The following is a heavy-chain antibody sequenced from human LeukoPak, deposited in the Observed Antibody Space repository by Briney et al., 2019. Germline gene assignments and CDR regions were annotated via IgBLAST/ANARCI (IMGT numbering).Heavy chain of an antibody. V-gene: IGHV4-39*07. J-gene: IGHJ5*02. D-gene: IGHD2-2*01. CDR3: ASGTVVDPNWFDP. CDR2: IYTSGST. CDR1: GGSISSSSYY. Sequence: SETLSLTCTVSGGSISSSSYYWGWIRQPPGKGLEWIGRIYTSGSTNYNPSLKSRVTMSVDTSKNQFSLKLSSVTAADTAVYYCASGTVVDPNWFDPWGQGTLVIVSS.